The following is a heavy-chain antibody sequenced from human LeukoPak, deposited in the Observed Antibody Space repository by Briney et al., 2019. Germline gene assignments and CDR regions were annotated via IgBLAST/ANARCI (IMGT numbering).Heavy chain of an antibody. D-gene: IGHD3-10*01. Sequence: GGSLRLSCAASGFTFTSYWMHWVRQAPGKGLVWVSRINSDGSSTVYADSVKGRFSISRGNAKNTLYLQMNSLRAEDTAVYYCACGSGSFFDSWGQGTLVTVSS. CDR1: GFTFTSYW. CDR3: ACGSGSFFDS. V-gene: IGHV3-74*01. J-gene: IGHJ4*02. CDR2: INSDGSST.